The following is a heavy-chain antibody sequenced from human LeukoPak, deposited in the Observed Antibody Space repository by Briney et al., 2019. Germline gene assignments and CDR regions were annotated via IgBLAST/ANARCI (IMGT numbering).Heavy chain of an antibody. D-gene: IGHD6-19*01. V-gene: IGHV4-39*02. Sequence: PSETLSLTCTVSGGSISSGSYYWGWIRQPPGRGLEWIGIIHHSGNTYYNPSLKSRVTISVDTSKNHFSLKLSSVTAADTAVYYCARGRYSSGWYPTFDYWGQGTLVTVSS. CDR1: GGSISSGSYY. CDR3: ARGRYSSGWYPTFDY. CDR2: IHHSGNT. J-gene: IGHJ4*02.